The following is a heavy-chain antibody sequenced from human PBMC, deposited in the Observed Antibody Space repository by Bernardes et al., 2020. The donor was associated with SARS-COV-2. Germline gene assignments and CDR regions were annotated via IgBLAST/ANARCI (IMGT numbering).Heavy chain of an antibody. J-gene: IGHJ3*02. CDR3: AKDEYYAKGRGAFDI. CDR2: ISYDGSNK. CDR1: GFTFSSYG. V-gene: IGHV3-30*18. Sequence: GGSLRLSCAASGFTFSSYGMHWVRQAPGKGLEWVAVISYDGSNKYYADSVKGRFTISRDNSKNTLYLQMNSLRAEDTAVYYCAKDEYYAKGRGAFDIWGQGTMVTVSS. D-gene: IGHD3-10*01.